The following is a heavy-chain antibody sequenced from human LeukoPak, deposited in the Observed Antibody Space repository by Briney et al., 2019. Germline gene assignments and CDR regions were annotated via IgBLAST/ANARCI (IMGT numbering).Heavy chain of an antibody. Sequence: PSQTLSLTCTVSGGSISSGGYYWSWIRQHPGKGLEWVGYIYYSGSTYYNPSLKSRVTISVDTSKNQFSLRLSSVTAADTAVYYCARADGGVAATVRYWGQGTLVTVSS. D-gene: IGHD2-15*01. CDR3: ARADGGVAATVRY. V-gene: IGHV4-31*03. CDR2: IYYSGST. J-gene: IGHJ4*02. CDR1: GGSISSGGYY.